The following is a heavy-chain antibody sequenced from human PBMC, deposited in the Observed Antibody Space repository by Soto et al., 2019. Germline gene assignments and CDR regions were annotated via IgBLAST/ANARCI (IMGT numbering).Heavy chain of an antibody. CDR2: IAPMIGTR. Sequence: SVKVSCKASGATFYTYAFTWVRQAPGQGLEWMGGIAPMIGTRKHAQKFQGRVTFTADESTFTAFMELSSLRYDDTAVYYCARDTSVTTSVLGFWRQGTLVTVSS. CDR1: GATFYTYA. CDR3: ARDTSVTTSVLGF. J-gene: IGHJ4*02. D-gene: IGHD2-2*01. V-gene: IGHV1-69*13.